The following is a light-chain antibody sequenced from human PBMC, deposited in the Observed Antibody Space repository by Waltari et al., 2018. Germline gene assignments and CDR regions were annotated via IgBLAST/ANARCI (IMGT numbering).Light chain of an antibody. CDR3: QQRRDWPIT. CDR2: DAS. CDR1: QSVSSY. V-gene: IGKV3-11*01. J-gene: IGKJ5*01. Sequence: DIVLTQSPASLSLSPGERATLSCRASQSVSSYLAWYQQKPGPAPRLLLYDASNRATGIPARFSGSGSGTDFTLTISSLEPEDFAVYYCQQRRDWPITFGQGTRLEIK.